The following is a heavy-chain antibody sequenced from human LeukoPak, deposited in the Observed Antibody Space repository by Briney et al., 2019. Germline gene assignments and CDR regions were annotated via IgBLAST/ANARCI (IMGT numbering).Heavy chain of an antibody. CDR3: AKDKKYYYDSSGYPNDY. V-gene: IGHV3-23*01. D-gene: IGHD3-22*01. CDR1: GFTFSDYY. J-gene: IGHJ4*02. Sequence: GGSLRLSCAASGFTFSDYYMSWVRQAPGKGLEWVSAISGSGGSTYYADSVKGRFTISRDNSKNTLYLQMNSLRAEDTAVYYCAKDKKYYYDSSGYPNDYWGQGTLVTVSS. CDR2: ISGSGGST.